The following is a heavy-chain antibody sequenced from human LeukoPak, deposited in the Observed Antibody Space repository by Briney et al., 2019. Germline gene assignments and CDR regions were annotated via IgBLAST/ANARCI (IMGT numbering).Heavy chain of an antibody. D-gene: IGHD3-10*01. CDR3: ARVSLFPGGEFISYYYYYMDV. CDR1: GYTFTGYY. Sequence: ASVKVSCKASGYTFTGYYMHWVRQAPGQGLEWMGWINPDSGGTNCAQKFRGGVTMAGDTSISAAYMELSRLRSDDTAVYYCARVSLFPGGEFISYYYYYMDVWGKGTTVTVSS. V-gene: IGHV1-2*02. CDR2: INPDSGGT. J-gene: IGHJ6*03.